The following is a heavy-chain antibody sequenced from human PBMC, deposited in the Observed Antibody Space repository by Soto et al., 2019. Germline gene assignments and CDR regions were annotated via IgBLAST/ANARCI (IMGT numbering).Heavy chain of an antibody. V-gene: IGHV3-30-3*01. D-gene: IGHD6-13*01. Sequence: XESLRLSCAASGFTFSSYAMHWVRQAPGKGLEWVAVISYDGSNKYYADSVKGRFTISRDNSKNTLYLQMSSLRAEDTAVYYCARAATRSITSEQLVQAHIDYWGQGTLVTVSS. CDR3: ARAATRSITSEQLVQAHIDY. CDR2: ISYDGSNK. J-gene: IGHJ4*02. CDR1: GFTFSSYA.